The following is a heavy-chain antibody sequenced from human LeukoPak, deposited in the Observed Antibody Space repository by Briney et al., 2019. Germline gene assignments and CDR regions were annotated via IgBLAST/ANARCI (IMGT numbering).Heavy chain of an antibody. CDR1: GGSFSGYY. J-gene: IGHJ4*02. D-gene: IGHD3-10*01. CDR2: INHSGST. V-gene: IGHV4-34*01. Sequence: PSETLSLTCAVYGGSFSGYYWSWIRQPPGKGLEWIGEINHSGSTNYNPSLKSRVTISVDTSKNQFSLKLSSVTAADTAVYYCARDHRGSGSPIDYWGQGTLVTVSS. CDR3: ARDHRGSGSPIDY.